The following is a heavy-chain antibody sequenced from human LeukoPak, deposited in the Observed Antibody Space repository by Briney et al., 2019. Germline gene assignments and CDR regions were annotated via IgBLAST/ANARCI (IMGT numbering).Heavy chain of an antibody. V-gene: IGHV1-8*01. CDR3: AREDYYYYGMDV. CDR1: GYTFTSYD. J-gene: IGHJ6*02. CDR2: MNPNSGNT. Sequence: GASVKVTCKASGYTFTSYDINWVRQATGQGLEWMGWMNPNSGNTGYAQKFQGRVTMTRNTSISTAYMELSSLRSEDTAVYYCAREDYYYYGMDVWGQGTTVTVSS.